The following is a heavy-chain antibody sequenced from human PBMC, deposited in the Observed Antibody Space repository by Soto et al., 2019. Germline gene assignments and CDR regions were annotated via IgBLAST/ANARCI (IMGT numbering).Heavy chain of an antibody. CDR3: VRVSGCDYCGTDV. CDR1: GGSISSSYW. Sequence: QVQLQESGPGLVKPSGTLSLTCAVSGGSISSSYWWSWVRQPPGKGLEWIGEIYHSGSTNYNTSHRDRDTISVDKSKNHFSLKVSSVSAAETAGYYCVRVSGCDYCGTDVWGQGSTVTVSS. J-gene: IGHJ6*02. V-gene: IGHV4-4*02. CDR2: IYHSGST.